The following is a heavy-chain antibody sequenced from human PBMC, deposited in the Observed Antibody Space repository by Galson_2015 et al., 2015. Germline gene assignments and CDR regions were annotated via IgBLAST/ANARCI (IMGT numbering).Heavy chain of an antibody. CDR3: ASGYSSSRDGGYYYDIDV. CDR1: GGTFSSYA. D-gene: IGHD6-13*01. V-gene: IGHV1-69*13. CDR2: IIPIFGTA. Sequence: SVKVSCKASGGTFSSYAISWVRQAPGQGLEWMGGIIPIFGTASYVQKFQGRVTITADESTSTAYMELSSLRSEDTAVYYCASGYSSSRDGGYYYDIDVWGQGTTVTVSS. J-gene: IGHJ6*02.